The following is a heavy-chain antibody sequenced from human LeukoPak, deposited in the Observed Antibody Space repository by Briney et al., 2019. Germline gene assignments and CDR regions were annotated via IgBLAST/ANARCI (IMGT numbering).Heavy chain of an antibody. J-gene: IGHJ4*02. CDR3: ARDSVYCSGTSCLYYFDY. CDR2: ISGYNGDT. D-gene: IGHD2-2*01. V-gene: IGHV1-18*01. CDR1: GYSFTNYG. Sequence: ASVKVSCKASGYSFTNYGISWVRQAPGQGLEWMGWISGYNGDTNYAQDLQVRVSMTTDTSTSTAYMELRSLRSDDTAVYYCARDSVYCSGTSCLYYFDYWGQGTLVTVSS.